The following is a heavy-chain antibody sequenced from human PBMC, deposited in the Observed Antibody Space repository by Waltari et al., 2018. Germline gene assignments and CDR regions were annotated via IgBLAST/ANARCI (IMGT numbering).Heavy chain of an antibody. V-gene: IGHV1-3*01. CDR3: ARGGELLFFDY. CDR1: GYTSTTYA. CDR2: INGDNGNT. J-gene: IGHJ4*02. Sequence: QVQLVQSGAEVKKPGASVKVSCKASGYTSTTYAMHWVRQAPGQRLEWMGWINGDNGNTKYSQKFQGRVTITRDTSASTAYMELSSLRSEDTAVYYCARGGELLFFDYWGQGTLVTVSS. D-gene: IGHD1-26*01.